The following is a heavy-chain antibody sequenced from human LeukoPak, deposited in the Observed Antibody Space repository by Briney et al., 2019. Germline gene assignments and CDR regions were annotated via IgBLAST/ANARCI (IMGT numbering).Heavy chain of an antibody. CDR1: GFTFSSYE. CDR2: ISSSGSTI. J-gene: IGHJ4*02. CDR3: ARVSAGAKGGY. V-gene: IGHV3-48*03. Sequence: PGGSLRLSCAASGFTFSSYEMNWVRQAPGKGLEWVSYISSSGSTIYYADSVKGRFTISRDNAKNSLYLQMNSLRAEDTAAYYCARVSAGAKGGYWGQGTLVTVSS. D-gene: IGHD1-26*01.